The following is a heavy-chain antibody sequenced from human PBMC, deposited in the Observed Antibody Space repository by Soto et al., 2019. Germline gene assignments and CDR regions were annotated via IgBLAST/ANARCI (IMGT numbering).Heavy chain of an antibody. CDR3: ATSYDSGFDP. J-gene: IGHJ5*02. D-gene: IGHD5-12*01. Sequence: QLQLVQSGAEVERPGASVRVSCKAYGYPFSKYGISWIRQAPGQGREWMGWIKPDNGDTNYAQKFQGRVTMTTDTSSNTAYMELRSLRSDDPAVYYCATSYDSGFDPWGQGTLVSVSS. CDR2: IKPDNGDT. CDR1: GYPFSKYG. V-gene: IGHV1-18*04.